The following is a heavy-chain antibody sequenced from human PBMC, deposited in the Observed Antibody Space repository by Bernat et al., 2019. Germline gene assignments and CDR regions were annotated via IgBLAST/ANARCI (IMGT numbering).Heavy chain of an antibody. D-gene: IGHD1-26*01. CDR3: AREWRVGSRNHDAFDI. V-gene: IGHV1-2*04. Sequence: QVQLVQSGAEVKKPGASVKVSCKASGYTFTGYYMHWVRQAPGQGLEWMGWINPNSGGTNYAQKFQGWVTMTRDTSISTAYMELSRLRSDDTAVYYCAREWRVGSRNHDAFDIWGQGTMVIVSS. CDR1: GYTFTGYY. CDR2: INPNSGGT. J-gene: IGHJ3*02.